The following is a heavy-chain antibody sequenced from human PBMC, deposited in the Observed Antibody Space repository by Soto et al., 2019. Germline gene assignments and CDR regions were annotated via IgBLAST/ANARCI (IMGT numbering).Heavy chain of an antibody. CDR3: AKDETRYCSSTSCYGFAFDI. CDR1: GFTFDDYA. D-gene: IGHD2-2*01. J-gene: IGHJ3*02. CDR2: ISWNSGSI. Sequence: GGSLRLSCAASGFTFDDYAMHWVRQAPGKGLEWVSGISWNSGSIGYADSVKGRFTISRDNAKNSLYLQMNSLRAEDTALYYCAKDETRYCSSTSCYGFAFDIWGQGTMVTVSS. V-gene: IGHV3-9*01.